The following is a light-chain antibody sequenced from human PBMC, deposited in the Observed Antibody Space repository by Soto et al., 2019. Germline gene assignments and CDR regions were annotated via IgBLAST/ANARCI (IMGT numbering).Light chain of an antibody. Sequence: QSVLTQPPSASGTPGQRVTISCSGSSSNIGSNTVNWYQQLPGSAPKLLIYSTNQRPSGVPDRFSGSKSGTSASLAISGLQSDDEADYYCAAWDGSLNVVLFGGGTKLTVL. V-gene: IGLV1-44*01. CDR1: SSNIGSNT. J-gene: IGLJ2*01. CDR3: AAWDGSLNVVL. CDR2: STN.